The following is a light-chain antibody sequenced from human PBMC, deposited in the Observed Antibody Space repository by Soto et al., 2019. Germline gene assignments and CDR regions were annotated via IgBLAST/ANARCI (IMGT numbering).Light chain of an antibody. V-gene: IGLV2-14*01. Sequence: QSALTQPASVSGSPGQSSTISCTGTSSDVGGYNYVSWYQQHPGKAPKLMIYEVGNRPSGVSNRFSGSKSGNTASLTISGLQAEDEADYYCSSYTSSSTLVVGGGTKVTVL. CDR3: SSYTSSSTLV. J-gene: IGLJ2*01. CDR1: SSDVGGYNY. CDR2: EVG.